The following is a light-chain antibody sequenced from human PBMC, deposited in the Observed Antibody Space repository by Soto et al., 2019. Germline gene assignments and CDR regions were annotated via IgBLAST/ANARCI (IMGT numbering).Light chain of an antibody. J-gene: IGKJ1*01. CDR1: QDISSY. V-gene: IGKV1-9*01. Sequence: IQLTQSPSSLSASVGDRVTITCRASQDISSYLAWYQHRSGKAPKLLIYAASTLQRGAPSRFSGSGSGTDFTLTITSLQPEDFETYYCQQLNSYLWTFGQGTKVEIK. CDR2: AAS. CDR3: QQLNSYLWT.